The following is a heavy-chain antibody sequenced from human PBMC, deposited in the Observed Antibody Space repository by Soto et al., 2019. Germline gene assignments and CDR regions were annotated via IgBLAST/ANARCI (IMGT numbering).Heavy chain of an antibody. J-gene: IGHJ5*02. CDR2: IYYSGST. CDR1: GGSVSSGSYY. CDR3: ARDTLTGWFDP. Sequence: SETLSLTCTVSGGSVSSGSYYWSWIRQPPGKGLEWIGYIYYSGSTNYNPSLKSRVTISVDTSKNQFSLKLSSVTAADTAVYYCARDTLTGWFDPWGQGTLVTVSS. V-gene: IGHV4-61*01. D-gene: IGHD3-16*01.